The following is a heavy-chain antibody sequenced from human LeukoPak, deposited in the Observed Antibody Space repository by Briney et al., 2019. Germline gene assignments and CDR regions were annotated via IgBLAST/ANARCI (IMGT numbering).Heavy chain of an antibody. CDR1: GGTFSSYA. V-gene: IGHV1-69*04. CDR2: IIPILGIA. CDR3: ARDPDWAIDYYYGMDV. Sequence: GASVKVSCKASGGTFSSYAISWVRQAPGQGLEWMGRIIPILGIANYAQRFQGRVTITADKSTSTAYMELSSLRSEDTAVYYCARDPDWAIDYYYGMDVWGQGTTVTVSS. D-gene: IGHD3-9*01. J-gene: IGHJ6*02.